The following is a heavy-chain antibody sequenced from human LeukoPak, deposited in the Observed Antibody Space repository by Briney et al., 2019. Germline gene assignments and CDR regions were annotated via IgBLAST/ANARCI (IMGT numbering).Heavy chain of an antibody. CDR1: GGSFSGYY. CDR2: INHSGSN. Sequence: SETLSLTCAVYGGSFSGYYWSWIRQPPGKGLEWIGEINHSGSNNYNPSLKSRVTISVDTSKNQFSLKLSSVTAADTAVYYCASWGTGTSYYYMDVWGKGTTVTVSS. V-gene: IGHV4-34*01. J-gene: IGHJ6*03. D-gene: IGHD2-8*02. CDR3: ASWGTGTSYYYMDV.